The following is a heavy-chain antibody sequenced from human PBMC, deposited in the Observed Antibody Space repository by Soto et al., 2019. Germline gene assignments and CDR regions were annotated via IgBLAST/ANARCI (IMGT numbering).Heavy chain of an antibody. Sequence: EVQLLESGGGLVQPGGSLRLTCAASGFTSSNFVMGWVRRAPGKGLEWVSAIGGTSGSTYYADSVKGRLTISRDNSKNTLFLHMNSLRADDTAVYYCAKRRGEGYFDLWGRGTLVTVSS. CDR3: AKRRGEGYFDL. V-gene: IGHV3-23*01. J-gene: IGHJ2*01. CDR2: IGGTSGST. D-gene: IGHD3-10*01. CDR1: GFTSSNFV.